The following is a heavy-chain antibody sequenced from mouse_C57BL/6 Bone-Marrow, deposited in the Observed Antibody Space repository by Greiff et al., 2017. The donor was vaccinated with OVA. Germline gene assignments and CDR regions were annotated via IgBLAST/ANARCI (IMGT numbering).Heavy chain of an antibody. V-gene: IGHV5-6*01. J-gene: IGHJ2*01. CDR3: ARQGSITTVVANYFDY. D-gene: IGHD1-1*01. Sequence: EVKVVESGGDLVKPGGSLKLSCAASGFTFSSYGMSWVRQTPDKRLEWVATISSGGSYTYYPDSVKGRFTISRDNAKNTLYLQMSSLKSEDTAMYYCARQGSITTVVANYFDYWGQGTTLTVSS. CDR2: ISSGGSYT. CDR1: GFTFSSYG.